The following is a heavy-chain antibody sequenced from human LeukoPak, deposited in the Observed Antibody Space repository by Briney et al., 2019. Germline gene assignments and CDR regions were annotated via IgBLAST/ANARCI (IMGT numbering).Heavy chain of an antibody. CDR2: IWYDGSNK. V-gene: IGHV3-33*01. CDR1: GFTFSSYG. J-gene: IGHJ4*02. D-gene: IGHD6-19*01. CDR3: ARDPSTIAVAGLDY. Sequence: GGSLRLSCAASGFTFSSYGMHWVRQAPGKGLERVAVIWYDGSNKYYADSVKGRFTISRDNSKNTLYLQMNSLRAEDTAVYYCARDPSTIAVAGLDYWGQGTLVTVSS.